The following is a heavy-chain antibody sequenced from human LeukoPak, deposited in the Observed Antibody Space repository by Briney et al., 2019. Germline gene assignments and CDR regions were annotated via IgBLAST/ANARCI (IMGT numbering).Heavy chain of an antibody. CDR2: IYYSGST. D-gene: IGHD3-22*01. CDR1: GGSTSSYY. Sequence: SETLSLTCTVSGGSTSSYYWSWIRQPPGKGLEWIGYIYYSGSTNYNPSLKSRVTISVDTSKNQFSLKLSSVTAADTAVYYCARGNYYDSSGLDYWGQGTLVTVSS. V-gene: IGHV4-59*01. CDR3: ARGNYYDSSGLDY. J-gene: IGHJ4*02.